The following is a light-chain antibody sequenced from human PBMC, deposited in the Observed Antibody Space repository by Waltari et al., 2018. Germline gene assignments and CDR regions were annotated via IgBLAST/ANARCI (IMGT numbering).Light chain of an antibody. V-gene: IGKV1-39*01. CDR1: QTISRY. J-gene: IGKJ1*01. CDR2: AAS. Sequence: DIQMTQSPSSLSASVGDRVTITCRASQTISRYLNWYQQQLGKAPNLLIYAASSLQSGVPSRFSGSGAGRDVTLIITSLQPEDFATYYCQQSYSFTRTFGQGTKVEIK. CDR3: QQSYSFTRT.